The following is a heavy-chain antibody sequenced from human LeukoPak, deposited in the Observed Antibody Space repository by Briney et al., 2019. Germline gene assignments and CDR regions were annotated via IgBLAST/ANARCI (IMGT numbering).Heavy chain of an antibody. V-gene: IGHV4-30-2*01. CDR2: IYHSGST. CDR1: GGSISSGGYS. CDR3: ARFVTMVRGVYNWFDP. J-gene: IGHJ5*02. D-gene: IGHD3-10*01. Sequence: SQTLSLTCAVSGGSISSGGYSWSWIRQPPGKGLEWIGCIYHSGSTYYNPSLKSRVTISVDRSKNQFSLKLSSVTAADTAVYYCARFVTMVRGVYNWFDPWGQGTLVTVSS.